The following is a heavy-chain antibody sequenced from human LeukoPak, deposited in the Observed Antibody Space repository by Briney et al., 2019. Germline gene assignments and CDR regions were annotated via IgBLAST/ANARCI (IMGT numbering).Heavy chain of an antibody. CDR3: ARDTPDHSRGFDY. Sequence: SETLSLTCTVSGGSISSSSYYWGWIRQPPGKGLEWIGSIYYSGSTYYNPSLKSRVTISVDTSKNQFSLKLSSVTAADTAVYYCARDTPDHSRGFDYWGQGTLVTVSS. D-gene: IGHD6-19*01. J-gene: IGHJ4*02. V-gene: IGHV4-39*07. CDR2: IYYSGST. CDR1: GGSISSSSYY.